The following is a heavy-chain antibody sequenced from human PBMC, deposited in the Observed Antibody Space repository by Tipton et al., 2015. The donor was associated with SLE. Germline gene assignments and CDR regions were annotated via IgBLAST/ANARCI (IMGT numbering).Heavy chain of an antibody. CDR3: ARGPPFDP. CDR1: GGSFSGYY. CDR2: INHSGST. Sequence: TLSLTCAVYGGSFSGYYWSWIHQPPGKGLEWIGEINHSGSTNHNPSLKSRVTISVDTSKNQFSLKLSSVTAADTAVYYCARGPPFDPWGQGTLVTVSS. V-gene: IGHV4-34*01. J-gene: IGHJ5*02.